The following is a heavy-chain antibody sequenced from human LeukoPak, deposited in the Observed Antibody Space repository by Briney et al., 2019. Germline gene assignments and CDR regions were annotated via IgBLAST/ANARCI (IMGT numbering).Heavy chain of an antibody. J-gene: IGHJ4*02. V-gene: IGHV1-3*01. Sequence: ASVKVSCKASGYTFTSYAMLWVRQAPGQRLEWMGWINAGNGNTKYSQKFQGRVTTTRDTSASTAYMELSSLRSEDTAVYYCARVEQWLVGRAYDYWGQGTLVTVSS. D-gene: IGHD6-19*01. CDR3: ARVEQWLVGRAYDY. CDR1: GYTFTSYA. CDR2: INAGNGNT.